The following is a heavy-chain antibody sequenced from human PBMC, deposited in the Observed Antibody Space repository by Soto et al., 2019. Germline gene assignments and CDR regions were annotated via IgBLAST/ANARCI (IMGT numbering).Heavy chain of an antibody. V-gene: IGHV4-34*01. J-gene: IGHJ6*02. CDR1: GGSFSGYY. CDR2: INHSGST. Sequence: ETLSLTWAVYGGSFSGYYVGWIRKRTGKGLEWIGEINHSGSTNYNPSLKSRVTISVDTSKNQFSLKLSSVTAADTAVYYCARGGIKQLVPKGRYYGMDVWGQGTTVTVS. D-gene: IGHD6-6*01. CDR3: ARGGIKQLVPKGRYYGMDV.